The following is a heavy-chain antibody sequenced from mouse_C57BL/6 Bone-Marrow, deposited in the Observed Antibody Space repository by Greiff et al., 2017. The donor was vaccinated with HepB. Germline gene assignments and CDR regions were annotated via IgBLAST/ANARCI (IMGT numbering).Heavy chain of an antibody. CDR3: TRDRDYGSLDY. Sequence: QVQLQQSGAELVRPGASVTLSCKASGYTFTDYEMHWVKQTPVHGLEWIGAIDPENGGTAYNQKFKGKAILTADTSSSTAYMELRSLTSEDSAVYYGTRDRDYGSLDYWGQGTTLTVSS. D-gene: IGHD1-1*01. CDR1: GYTFTDYE. CDR2: IDPENGGT. V-gene: IGHV1-15*01. J-gene: IGHJ2*01.